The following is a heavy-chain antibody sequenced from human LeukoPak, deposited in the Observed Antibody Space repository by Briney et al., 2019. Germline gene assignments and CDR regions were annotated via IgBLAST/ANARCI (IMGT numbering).Heavy chain of an antibody. CDR2: INPNSGGT. CDR3: ATQYYDFWSGPRYFYYGMDV. Sequence: ASVKVSCRASGYTFTGYYMHWVRQAPGEGLEWMGWINPNSGGTNYAQKFQGRVTMTRDTSISTAYMDLSSLRSDDTAVYYCATQYYDFWSGPRYFYYGMDVWGQGTTVTVSS. J-gene: IGHJ6*02. V-gene: IGHV1-2*02. D-gene: IGHD3-3*01. CDR1: GYTFTGYY.